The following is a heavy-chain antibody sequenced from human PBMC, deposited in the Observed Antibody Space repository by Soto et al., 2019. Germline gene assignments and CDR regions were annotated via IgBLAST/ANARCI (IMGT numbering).Heavy chain of an antibody. CDR1: GYTFTSYD. Sequence: GASVKVSCKASGYTFTSYDINWVRQARGQRLEWIGWIVVGSGNTNYAQKFQERVTITRDMSTSTAYMELSSLRSEDTAVYYCAADLPQSGPIIAGYSSYYYGMDVWGQGTTVTVSS. CDR2: IVVGSGNT. CDR3: AADLPQSGPIIAGYSSYYYGMDV. J-gene: IGHJ6*02. V-gene: IGHV1-58*02. D-gene: IGHD2-15*01.